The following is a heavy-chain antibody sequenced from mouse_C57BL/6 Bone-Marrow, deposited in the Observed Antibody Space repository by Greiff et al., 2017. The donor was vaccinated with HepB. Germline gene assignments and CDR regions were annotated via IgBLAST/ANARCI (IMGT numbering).Heavy chain of an antibody. CDR2: IDPENGDT. V-gene: IGHV14-4*01. D-gene: IGHD2-5*01. CDR3: TTEDSNFSWFAY. J-gene: IGHJ3*01. Sequence: VHVKQSGAELVRPGASVKLSCTASGFNIKDDYMHWVKQRPEQGLEWIGWIDPENGDTEYASKFQGKATITADTSSNTAYLQLSSLTSEDTAVYYCTTEDSNFSWFAYWGQGTLVTVSA. CDR1: GFNIKDDY.